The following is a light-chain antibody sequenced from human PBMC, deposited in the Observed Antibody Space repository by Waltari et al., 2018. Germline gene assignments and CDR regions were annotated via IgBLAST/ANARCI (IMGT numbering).Light chain of an antibody. CDR1: QSVSSY. CDR2: DAS. V-gene: IGKV3-11*01. Sequence: IVLTQSPATLSLSPGERAPLSCRASQSVSSYLAWYQQKPGQAPRLLIYDASNRATGIPARFSGSGSGTDFTLTISSLEPEDFAVYYCQQRSNWAFTFGPGTKVDIK. CDR3: QQRSNWAFT. J-gene: IGKJ3*01.